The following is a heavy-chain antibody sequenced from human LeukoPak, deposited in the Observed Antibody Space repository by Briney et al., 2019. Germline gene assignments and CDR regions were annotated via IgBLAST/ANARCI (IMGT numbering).Heavy chain of an antibody. V-gene: IGHV4-34*01. CDR1: GGSFSGYY. CDR3: ARGLRLRYFDWLPNRVFDY. CDR2: ISHSGST. D-gene: IGHD3-9*01. J-gene: IGHJ4*02. Sequence: TSETLSLTCAVYGGSFSGYYWSWIRQPPGKGLEWIGEISHSGSTNYNPSLKSRVTISVDTSKNQFSLKLSSVTAADTAVYYCARGLRLRYFDWLPNRVFDYWGQGTLVTVSS.